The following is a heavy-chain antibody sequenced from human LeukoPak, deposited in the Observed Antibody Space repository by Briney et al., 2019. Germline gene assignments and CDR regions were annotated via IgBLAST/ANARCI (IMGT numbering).Heavy chain of an antibody. CDR1: GFTFSSYA. D-gene: IGHD6-19*01. CDR2: ISGSGGST. V-gene: IGHV3-23*01. Sequence: GGSLRLSCAASGFTFSSYAMSWVRQAPGKGLEWVSAISGSGGSTYYADSVKGRFTVSRDNSKNTLYLQMNSLRAEDTAVYYCAKDRSIAVAGTFDYWGQGTLVTVSS. CDR3: AKDRSIAVAGTFDY. J-gene: IGHJ4*02.